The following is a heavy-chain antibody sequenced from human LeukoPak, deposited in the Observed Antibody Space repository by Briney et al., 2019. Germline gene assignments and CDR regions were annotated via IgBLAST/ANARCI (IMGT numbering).Heavy chain of an antibody. J-gene: IGHJ4*02. CDR3: AKGAYHHDRSGYYLLDY. CDR2: ISGSGDSI. D-gene: IGHD3-22*01. Sequence: GGSLRLSCAASGFTFSSYAMSWVRQAPGKGLEWVSAISGSGDSIYYADSVKGRFTISRDNPKNTVSLQMSSLRAADTAVYYCAKGAYHHDRSGYYLLDYWGQGTLVTVSS. V-gene: IGHV3-23*01. CDR1: GFTFSSYA.